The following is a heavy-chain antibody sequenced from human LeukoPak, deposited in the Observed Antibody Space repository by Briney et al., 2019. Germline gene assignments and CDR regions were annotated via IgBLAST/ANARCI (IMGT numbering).Heavy chain of an antibody. CDR1: GYTVTGYY. Sequence: ASVKVSYKASGYTVTGYYMHLVRQAPGQGLEWMGWINPNSGGTNYAQKFQGRVTMTRDTSISTAYMGLSRLRSDDTAVYYCAKSVDYYDSSGYYGSDYWGQGTLVTVSS. CDR2: INPNSGGT. V-gene: IGHV1-2*02. D-gene: IGHD3-22*01. CDR3: AKSVDYYDSSGYYGSDY. J-gene: IGHJ4*02.